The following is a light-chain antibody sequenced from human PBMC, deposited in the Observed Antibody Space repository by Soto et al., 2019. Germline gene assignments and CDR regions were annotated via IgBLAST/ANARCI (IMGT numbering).Light chain of an antibody. CDR1: QSVSSSY. CDR3: QQYGSALFT. Sequence: EIVLTQSPGTLSLSPGERATLSCRASQSVSSSYLAWYQQKPGQAPRLLIYGASSRATGIPDSFSGSASGTDFPLSISRLEPEDVAVYYSQQYGSALFTFGTGTKVDIK. CDR2: GAS. V-gene: IGKV3-20*01. J-gene: IGKJ3*01.